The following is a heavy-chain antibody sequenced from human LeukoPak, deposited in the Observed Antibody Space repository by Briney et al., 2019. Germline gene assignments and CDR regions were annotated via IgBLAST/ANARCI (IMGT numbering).Heavy chain of an antibody. J-gene: IGHJ4*02. V-gene: IGHV3-48*03. CDR1: GFTFSTYG. CDR2: TSSSGTTI. Sequence: QTGGSLRLSCAASGFTFSTYGMNWVRQAPGKGLEWVSYTSSSGTTIYYADSVKGRFTISRDNARESLFLQMNSLRAEDTAVYYCARTRTYSYDSSGHYYPTHFDYWGQGTLVTVSS. CDR3: ARTRTYSYDSSGHYYPTHFDY. D-gene: IGHD3-22*01.